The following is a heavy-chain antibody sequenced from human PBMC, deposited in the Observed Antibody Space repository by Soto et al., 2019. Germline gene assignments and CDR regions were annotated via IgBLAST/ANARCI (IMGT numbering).Heavy chain of an antibody. CDR1: GGSFSDYY. J-gene: IGHJ4*02. CDR2: IHHSGST. CDR3: ARVGGFGATTIDY. V-gene: IGHV4-34*01. D-gene: IGHD3-10*01. Sequence: SETLSLTCAVYGGSFSDYYWTWIRQPPGKGLEWIGEIHHSGSTNYNPSLKSRVTVSLDTSKNQFSLKLSSVTAADAAVYYCARVGGFGATTIDYWGQGTLVTVS.